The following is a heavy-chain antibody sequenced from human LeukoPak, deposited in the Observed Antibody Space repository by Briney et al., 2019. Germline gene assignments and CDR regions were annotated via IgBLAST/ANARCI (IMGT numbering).Heavy chain of an antibody. CDR3: ARDTSGYASFDY. CDR2: IYSGGST. D-gene: IGHD5-12*01. J-gene: IGHJ4*02. CDR1: GFTVSSNY. Sequence: GGSLRLSCAASGFTVSSNYMSWVRQAPGKGLEWVSVIYSGGSTYYADSVKGRFTISRDNSKNTLYLQMNSLRVEDTAVYYCARDTSGYASFDYWGRGTLVTVSS. V-gene: IGHV3-53*01.